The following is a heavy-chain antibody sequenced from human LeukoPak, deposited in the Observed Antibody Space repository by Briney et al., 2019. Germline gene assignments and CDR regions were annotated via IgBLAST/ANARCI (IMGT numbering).Heavy chain of an antibody. CDR1: GFTFSSYA. CDR2: ISGGGGST. CDR3: AKDVSKPVAATFDY. J-gene: IGHJ4*02. V-gene: IGHV3-23*01. D-gene: IGHD6-19*01. Sequence: GGSLRLSCVVSGFTFSSYAMSWVRQAPGKGLEWVSGISGGGGSTYYADSVQGRLTISRDNSKNTLSLQMNNLRAEDTAVYYCAKDVSKPVAATFDYWGQGTLLTVSS.